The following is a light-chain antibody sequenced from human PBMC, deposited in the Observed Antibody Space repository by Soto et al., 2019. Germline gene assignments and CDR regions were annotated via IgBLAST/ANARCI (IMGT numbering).Light chain of an antibody. J-gene: IGLJ2*01. CDR3: LLSYSAIGV. Sequence: QAVVTQEPSLTVSPGGTVTLTCGSSTGAVTSGHYPYWFQQKPGQAPRTLIFDTSNKHSYTPARFSGSLLGGKAALTLSGAQPEDEADYYCLLSYSAIGVFGAGTKVTVL. CDR1: TGAVTSGHY. V-gene: IGLV7-46*01. CDR2: DTS.